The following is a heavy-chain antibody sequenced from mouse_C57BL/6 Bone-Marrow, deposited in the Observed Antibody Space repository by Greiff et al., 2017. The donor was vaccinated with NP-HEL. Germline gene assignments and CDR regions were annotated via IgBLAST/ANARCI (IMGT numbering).Heavy chain of an antibody. CDR1: GFSFNTYA. CDR3: VRHNSFSFDY. Sequence: EADGGLVQPKGSLKLSCAASGFSFNTYAMNWVRQAPGKGLEWVARIRSKSNNYATYYADSVKDRFTISRDDSESMLYLQMNNLKTEDTAMYYCVRHNSFSFDYWGQGTTLTVSS. V-gene: IGHV10-1*01. CDR2: IRSKSNNYAT. J-gene: IGHJ2*01.